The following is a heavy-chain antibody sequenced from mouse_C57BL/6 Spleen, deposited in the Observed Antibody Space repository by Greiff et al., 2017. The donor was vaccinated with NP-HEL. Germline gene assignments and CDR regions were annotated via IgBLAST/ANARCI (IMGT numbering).Heavy chain of an antibody. CDR1: GYTFTDYY. CDR3: ARDGITTVVAQYYYAVDY. Sequence: VQLQQSGPELVKPGASVKISCKASGYTFTDYYMNWVKQSHGKSLEWIGDINPNNGGTSYNQKFKGKATLTVDKSSSTAYMELRSLTSEDSAVYYCARDGITTVVAQYYYAVDYWGQGTSVTVSS. J-gene: IGHJ4*01. V-gene: IGHV1-26*01. D-gene: IGHD1-1*01. CDR2: INPNNGGT.